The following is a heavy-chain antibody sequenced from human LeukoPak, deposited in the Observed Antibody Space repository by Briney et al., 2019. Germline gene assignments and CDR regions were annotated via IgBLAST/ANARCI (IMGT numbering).Heavy chain of an antibody. CDR3: ASQTYYDILTGYGGESH. Sequence: PGGSLRLSCAASGFTFSSYEMNWVRQAPGKGLEWVSYISSSGSTIYYADSVKGRFTISRDNAKNSLYLQMNSLRAEDTAVYYCASQTYYDILTGYGGESHWGQGTLATVSS. CDR1: GFTFSSYE. V-gene: IGHV3-48*03. D-gene: IGHD3-9*01. CDR2: ISSSGSTI. J-gene: IGHJ4*02.